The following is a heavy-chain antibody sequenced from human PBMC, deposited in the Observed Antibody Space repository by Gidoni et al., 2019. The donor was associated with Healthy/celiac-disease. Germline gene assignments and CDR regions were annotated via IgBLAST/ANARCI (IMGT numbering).Heavy chain of an antibody. V-gene: IGHV1-18*01. CDR3: ARWISGKPLARPKQWAFDI. J-gene: IGHJ3*02. CDR2: ISAYNGNT. D-gene: IGHD6-6*01. Sequence: QVQLVQSGAEVKKPGASVKVSCKASGYTFTSYGISWVRQAPGQGLEWMGWISAYNGNTNYAQKLQGRVTMTTDTSTSTAYMELRSLRSDDTAVYYCARWISGKPLARPKQWAFDIWGQGTMVTVSS. CDR1: GYTFTSYG.